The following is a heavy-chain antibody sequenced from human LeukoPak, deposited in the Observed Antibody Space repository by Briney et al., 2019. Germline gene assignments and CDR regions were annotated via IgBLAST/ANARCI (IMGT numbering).Heavy chain of an antibody. V-gene: IGHV4-59*01. CDR2: IFHSGST. Sequence: SETLSLTCSVSGGFNTHYYWSWIRQPPGKGLEWLGYIFHSGSTNYNPSLKSRVTISVDTSKSHFSLKLSSVTAADTAVYYCARGQWLPVFDFWGQEALVTVSS. CDR3: ARGQWLPVFDF. J-gene: IGHJ4*02. CDR1: GGFNTHYY. D-gene: IGHD3-22*01.